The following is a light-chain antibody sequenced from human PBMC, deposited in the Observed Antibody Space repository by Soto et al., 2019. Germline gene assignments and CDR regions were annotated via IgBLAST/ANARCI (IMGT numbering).Light chain of an antibody. J-gene: IGKJ3*01. Sequence: DIQVTQSPSSLSASVGDTVTITCRASQGFSTFLAWYQQKPGKVPKLLISGASTLRSGVPSRFSGSGSGTDFTLTINSLQPEDVATYYCQKYNTAPFTFGPGTTVDI. CDR3: QKYNTAPFT. V-gene: IGKV1-27*01. CDR2: GAS. CDR1: QGFSTF.